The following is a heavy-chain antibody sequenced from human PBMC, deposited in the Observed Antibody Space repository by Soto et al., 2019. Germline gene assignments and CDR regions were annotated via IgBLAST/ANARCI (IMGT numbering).Heavy chain of an antibody. D-gene: IGHD4-17*01. CDR2: ISWDGGST. Sequence: TGGSLRLSCAASGFTFDYYTMHWVRQAPGKGLEWVSLISWDGGSTYYADSVKGRFTISRDNSKNSLYLQMNSLRTEDTALYYCAKDLSTVVRSDAFDIWGQGTMVTVSS. J-gene: IGHJ3*02. CDR1: GFTFDYYT. V-gene: IGHV3-43*01. CDR3: AKDLSTVVRSDAFDI.